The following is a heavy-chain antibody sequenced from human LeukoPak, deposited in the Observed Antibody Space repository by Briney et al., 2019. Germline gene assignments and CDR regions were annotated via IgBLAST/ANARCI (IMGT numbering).Heavy chain of an antibody. CDR2: ISTRGTT. CDR3: ATRGRSGYYYGMDV. CDR1: GFIVSNNY. V-gene: IGHV3-66*01. Sequence: GGSLRLSCAASGFIVSNNYMSWARQAPEKGLEWVSIISTRGTTYYADSVKGRFTISRDNSQNTLYLQMNSLRAEDTAVYYCATRGRSGYYYGMDVWGQGTTVTVSS. J-gene: IGHJ6*02. D-gene: IGHD1-26*01.